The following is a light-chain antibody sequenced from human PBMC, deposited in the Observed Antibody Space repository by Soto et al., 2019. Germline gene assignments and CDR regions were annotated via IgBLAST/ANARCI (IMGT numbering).Light chain of an antibody. J-gene: IGLJ2*01. CDR3: AAWDDSLHVV. CDR2: RNN. CDR1: SSNIGSNY. Sequence: QSVLTQPPSASGTPGQRVTISFSGSSSNIGSNYVYWYQQLPGTAPKLLIYRNNQRPSGVPGRFSGSKSGTSASLAISGLRSEDEADYYCAAWDDSLHVVFGGGTKLTVL. V-gene: IGLV1-47*01.